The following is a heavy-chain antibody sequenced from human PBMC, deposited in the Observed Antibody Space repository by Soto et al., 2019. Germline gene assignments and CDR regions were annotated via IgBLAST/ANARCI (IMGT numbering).Heavy chain of an antibody. V-gene: IGHV3-64*01. J-gene: IGHJ4*02. CDR1: GFTFSSYD. Sequence: EVQLAESGGGMVQPGGSLRLSCVASGFTFSSYDMHWVRQAPGKGLEYVSSISSNGDTTYYVNSVKGRFTISRDNSKNTLYLQMGSLRAEDMAVYYCVRRVSGNYDYWGQGTLVTVSS. CDR3: VRRVSGNYDY. D-gene: IGHD1-7*01. CDR2: ISSNGDTT.